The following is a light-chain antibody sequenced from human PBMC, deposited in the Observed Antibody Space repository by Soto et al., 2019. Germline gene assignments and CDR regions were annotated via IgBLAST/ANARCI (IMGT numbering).Light chain of an antibody. Sequence: DIQMTQSPSTLSASVGDRVIITCRASQSISSWLVWYQQKPGKAPNLLIYKASSLQSGVPSRFSGSGSGTEFTLTISSLQPDDFATYFCHQYNNYPWTFGQGTKVEIK. V-gene: IGKV1-5*03. CDR1: QSISSW. CDR3: HQYNNYPWT. J-gene: IGKJ1*01. CDR2: KAS.